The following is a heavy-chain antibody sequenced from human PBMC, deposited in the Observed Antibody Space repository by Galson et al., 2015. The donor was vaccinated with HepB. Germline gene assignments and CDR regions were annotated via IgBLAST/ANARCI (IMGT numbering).Heavy chain of an antibody. V-gene: IGHV1-69*13. CDR2: IIPIFGTV. CDR3: AIGSKWNGVQGAAFDI. D-gene: IGHD1-20*01. Sequence: SVKVSCKASGYAFTSHDINWVRQAPGQGLEWMGGIIPIFGTVNYAQNFQGRVTMTADESTSTAYMELSSLRSDDTAVYFCAIGSKWNGVQGAAFDIWGQGTMVTVSS. CDR1: GYAFTSHD. J-gene: IGHJ3*02.